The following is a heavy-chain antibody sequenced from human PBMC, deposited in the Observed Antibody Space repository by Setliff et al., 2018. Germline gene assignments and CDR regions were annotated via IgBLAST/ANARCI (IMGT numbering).Heavy chain of an antibody. CDR1: GYGFTSNY. CDR2: VNPSGGKT. Sequence: AASVKVSCKTSGYGFTSNYFHWLRQAPGQGLEWMGIVNPSGGKTTLSQKFQGRVSMTADASTATVYMELHSLTSEDTAIYYCARAPWGDDYDSLYTWFDPWGQGSLVTVS. CDR3: ARAPWGDDYDSLYTWFDP. V-gene: IGHV1-46*01. J-gene: IGHJ5*02. D-gene: IGHD3-22*01.